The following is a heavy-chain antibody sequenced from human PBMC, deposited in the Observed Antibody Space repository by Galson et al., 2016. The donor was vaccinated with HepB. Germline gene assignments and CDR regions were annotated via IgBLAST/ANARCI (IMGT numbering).Heavy chain of an antibody. CDR3: ARGMSHDYGVSADY. CDR1: GFTFDDYG. V-gene: IGHV3-20*04. CDR2: INWNGGST. J-gene: IGHJ4*02. D-gene: IGHD4-17*01. Sequence: SLRLSCAASGFTFDDYGLSWARQAPGKGLEWVSGINWNGGSTGYADSVKGRFTISRDNAKNSLYLQMNSLRAEDTAFYYCARGMSHDYGVSADYCGQGTLVTVSS.